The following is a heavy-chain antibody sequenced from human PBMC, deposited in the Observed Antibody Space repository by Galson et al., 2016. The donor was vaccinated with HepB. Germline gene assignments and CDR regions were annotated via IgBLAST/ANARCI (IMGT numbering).Heavy chain of an antibody. CDR3: TSTPRRYGSGTFFDY. CDR2: TKNKVNGYTT. Sequence: SLRLSCAASGFTFSDHYMDWVRQPPGKGLEWVGRTKNKVNGYTTEYAASVQGRFTIPISRDDSKNSLYLQMNSLKTEDTAVYYCTSTPRRYGSGTFFDYWGQGTLVTVSS. D-gene: IGHD3-10*01. V-gene: IGHV3-72*01. CDR1: GFTFSDHY. J-gene: IGHJ4*02.